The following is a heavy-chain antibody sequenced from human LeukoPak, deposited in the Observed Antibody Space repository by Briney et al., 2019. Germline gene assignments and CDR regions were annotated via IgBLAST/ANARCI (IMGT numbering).Heavy chain of an antibody. V-gene: IGHV4-4*07. CDR1: GGSISNFY. D-gene: IGHD2-15*01. CDR3: ARQRGWYYLDF. J-gene: IGHJ4*02. Sequence: PSETLSLTCTVSGGSISNFYWSWIRQPAGEGLEWIGRIHTSGNTNYNPSLKNRVTMSLDTSKTQFSLRLKSVTAADTAVYYCARQRGWYYLDFWGQGILVTVSS. CDR2: IHTSGNT.